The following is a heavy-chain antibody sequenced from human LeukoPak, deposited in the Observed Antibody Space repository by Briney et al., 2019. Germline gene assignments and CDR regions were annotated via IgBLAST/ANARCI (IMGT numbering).Heavy chain of an antibody. V-gene: IGHV1-8*01. CDR1: GYTFTSYD. Sequence: GASVKVSFKAAGYTFTSYDINWVRQATGQGLEWMGWMNPNSGNTGYAQKFQGRVTMTRNTSISTAYMELSSLRSEDTAVYYCARVPAALDWFDPWGQGTLVTVSS. CDR2: MNPNSGNT. CDR3: ARVPAALDWFDP. J-gene: IGHJ5*02. D-gene: IGHD2-2*01.